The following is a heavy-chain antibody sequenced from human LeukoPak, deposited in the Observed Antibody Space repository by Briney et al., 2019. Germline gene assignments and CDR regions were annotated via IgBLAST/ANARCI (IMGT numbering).Heavy chain of an antibody. CDR3: ARDRTAVAGPIDY. Sequence: GGSLRLSCAASGFTFSSYAMHWVRQAPGKGLEYVSAISSNGGSTYYANSVKGRFTISRDNSKNTLYLQMGSLRAEEMAVYYCARDRTAVAGPIDYWGQGTLVTVSS. D-gene: IGHD6-19*01. CDR1: GFTFSSYA. V-gene: IGHV3-64*01. J-gene: IGHJ4*02. CDR2: ISSNGGST.